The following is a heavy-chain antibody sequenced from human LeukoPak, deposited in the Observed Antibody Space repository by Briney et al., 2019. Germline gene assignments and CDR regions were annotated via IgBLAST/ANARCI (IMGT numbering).Heavy chain of an antibody. Sequence: GGSLRLSCAASGFTFSSYAITWVRQAPGKGLEWVSAVSSNGAKTYYADSVKGRFTISRDNSKNTLYLQMNSLRAEDTAVYYCAKGDYYDSSGYSNVVDAFDIWGQGTMVTVSS. J-gene: IGHJ3*02. CDR2: VSSNGAKT. CDR3: AKGDYYDSSGYSNVVDAFDI. D-gene: IGHD3-22*01. CDR1: GFTFSSYA. V-gene: IGHV3-23*01.